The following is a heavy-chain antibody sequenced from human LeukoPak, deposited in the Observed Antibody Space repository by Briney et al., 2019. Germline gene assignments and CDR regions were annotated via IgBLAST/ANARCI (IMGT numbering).Heavy chain of an antibody. Sequence: PGGSLRLSCAASGFTFSSYAMSWVRQAPGKGLEWVSAISGSGGSTYYADSVKGRFTISRDNSKNTLYLQMNSLRAEDTAVYYCAKNGELVRAGNWFDPWGQGTLVTVSS. CDR2: ISGSGGST. V-gene: IGHV3-23*01. D-gene: IGHD1-1*01. CDR3: AKNGELVRAGNWFDP. CDR1: GFTFSSYA. J-gene: IGHJ5*02.